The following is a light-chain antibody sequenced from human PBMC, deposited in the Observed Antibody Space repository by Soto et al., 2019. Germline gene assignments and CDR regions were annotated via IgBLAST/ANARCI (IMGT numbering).Light chain of an antibody. Sequence: DIQTTQSPSTLSASVGDRVTITGRASQSISSWLAWYQQKLGRAPKILIYHASSLETGVPSRFSGSGSGTEFTLTISSLQPDDFATYYCQHYNSYGTFGQGTKVDIK. V-gene: IGKV1-5*01. CDR3: QHYNSYGT. CDR2: HAS. J-gene: IGKJ1*01. CDR1: QSISSW.